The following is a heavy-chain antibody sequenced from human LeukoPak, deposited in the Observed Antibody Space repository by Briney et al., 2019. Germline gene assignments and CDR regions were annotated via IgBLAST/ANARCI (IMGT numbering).Heavy chain of an antibody. CDR1: GFTFSSYG. CDR3: ARARQLVRGNWFDP. CDR2: IWYDGSNK. Sequence: GGSLRLSCAASGFTFSSYGMHWVRQAPGKGLEWVAVIWYDGSNKYYADSVKGRFTISRDNSKNTLYLQMNSLRAEDTAVYYCARARQLVRGNWFDPWGQGTLVTVSS. J-gene: IGHJ5*02. D-gene: IGHD6-13*01. V-gene: IGHV3-33*01.